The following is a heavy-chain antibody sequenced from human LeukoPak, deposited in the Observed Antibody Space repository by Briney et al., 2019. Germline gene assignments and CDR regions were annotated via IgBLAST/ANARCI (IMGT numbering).Heavy chain of an antibody. D-gene: IGHD6-13*01. J-gene: IGHJ4*02. CDR2: INHSGST. CDR1: GGSFSGYY. Sequence: SETLSLTCAVYGGSFSGYYWSWIRQPPGKGLEWIGEINHSGSTNYNPSLKSRVTISVDTSKNQFSLKLSSVTAADTAVYYCACSSSWSKDLDYWGQGTLVTVSS. V-gene: IGHV4-34*01. CDR3: ACSSSWSKDLDY.